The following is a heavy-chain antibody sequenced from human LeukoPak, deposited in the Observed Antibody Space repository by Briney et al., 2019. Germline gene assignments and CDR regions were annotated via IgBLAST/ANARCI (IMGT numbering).Heavy chain of an antibody. V-gene: IGHV3-23*01. CDR1: GFTFSSYA. Sequence: GGSRSLSCEAPGFTFSSYAMSWVRQAPGRGLEWVSAISGSGGSTYYADSVKGRFTISRDNSKNTLYLQMNSLRAEDTAVYYCAGGVGFRGYDEYFDYWGQGTLVTVSS. CDR3: AGGVGFRGYDEYFDY. CDR2: ISGSGGST. D-gene: IGHD3-22*01. J-gene: IGHJ4*02.